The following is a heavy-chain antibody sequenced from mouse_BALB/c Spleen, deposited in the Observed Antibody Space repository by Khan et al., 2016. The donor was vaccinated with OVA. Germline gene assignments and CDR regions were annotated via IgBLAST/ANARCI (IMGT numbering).Heavy chain of an antibody. J-gene: IGHJ3*01. D-gene: IGHD1-1*02. Sequence: QVQLQQSGAELVRPGTSVKLSCKASGYTFTNYWINWVKQRPGQGLEWIGNIYPSDSYTNYNQNFKDKATLTVDKSSSTAYMQLSSPTSEGSAVYYCSREVGTMAYWGHGTLVTVSA. CDR2: IYPSDSYT. CDR1: GYTFTNYW. CDR3: SREVGTMAY. V-gene: IGHV1-69*02.